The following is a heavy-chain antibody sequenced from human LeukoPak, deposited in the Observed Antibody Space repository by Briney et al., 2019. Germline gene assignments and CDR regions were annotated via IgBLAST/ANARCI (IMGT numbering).Heavy chain of an antibody. V-gene: IGHV4-61*02. CDR3: AREGCSSTSCYRINWFDP. CDR1: GGSISSGSYY. Sequence: SQTLSPTCTVSGGSISSGSYYWSWIPQPAGKGLEWIGRIYTSGSTNYNPSLKSRVTISVDTSKIQFSLKLSSVTAADTAVYYCAREGCSSTSCYRINWFDPWGQGTLVTVS. J-gene: IGHJ5*02. CDR2: IYTSGST. D-gene: IGHD2-2*01.